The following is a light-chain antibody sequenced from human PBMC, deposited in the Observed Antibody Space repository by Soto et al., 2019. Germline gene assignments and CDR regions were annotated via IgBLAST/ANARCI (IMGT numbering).Light chain of an antibody. Sequence: DIQMTQSPSYVSASVGDRVTITCRASQGIKNWLAWYQQKPGKAPNLLIYAASSLQSGVPSRFSGSGSGTDFTLTISSLQPEDFATYYCQQLHDYPITFGQGTRLEIK. CDR3: QQLHDYPIT. J-gene: IGKJ5*01. CDR1: QGIKNW. V-gene: IGKV1-12*01. CDR2: AAS.